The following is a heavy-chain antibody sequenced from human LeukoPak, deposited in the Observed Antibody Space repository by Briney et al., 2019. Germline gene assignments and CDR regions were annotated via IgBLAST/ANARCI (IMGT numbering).Heavy chain of an antibody. D-gene: IGHD1-1*01. CDR3: AKARNAHYAYNDAFDI. Sequence: PGGSLRLSCAASGFIFGAYAMNWVRQAPGKGLEWVSTVSVSGTTTFYADSVKGRFTISRDNSKKMLYLQMIGLRAEDTAVYYCAKARNAHYAYNDAFDIWGQGTMVTVSS. J-gene: IGHJ3*02. CDR1: GFIFGAYA. CDR2: VSVSGTTT. V-gene: IGHV3-23*01.